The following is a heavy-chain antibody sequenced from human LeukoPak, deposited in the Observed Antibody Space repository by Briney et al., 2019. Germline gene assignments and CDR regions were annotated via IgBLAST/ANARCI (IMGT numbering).Heavy chain of an antibody. CDR2: ISYDGSNK. J-gene: IGHJ4*02. V-gene: IGHV3-30*04. CDR1: GFTFSSYE. Sequence: GGSLRLSCAASGFTFSSYEMNWVRQAPGKGLEWVAVISYDGSNKYYADSVKGRFTISRDNSKNTLYLQMNSLRAEDTAVYYCARDPHYGDYGYFDYWGQGTLVTVSS. D-gene: IGHD4-17*01. CDR3: ARDPHYGDYGYFDY.